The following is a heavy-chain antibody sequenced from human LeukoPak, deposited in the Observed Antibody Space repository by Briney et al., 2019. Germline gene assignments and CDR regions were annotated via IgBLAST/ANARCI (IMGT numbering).Heavy chain of an antibody. CDR2: INSDGSST. D-gene: IGHD2-21*02. CDR1: GFTFSSYW. Sequence: GGSLRLSCAASGFTFSSYWMHWVRQAPGKGLVWVSRINSDGSSTSYADSVKGRFTISRDNAKNTLYLQMNSLRAEDTAVYYCARDHCGGDCYSGDAFDIWAKGQWSPSLQ. V-gene: IGHV3-74*01. J-gene: IGHJ3*02. CDR3: ARDHCGGDCYSGDAFDI.